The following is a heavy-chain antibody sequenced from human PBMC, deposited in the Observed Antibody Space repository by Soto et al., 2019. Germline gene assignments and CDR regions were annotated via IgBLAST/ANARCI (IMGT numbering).Heavy chain of an antibody. CDR1: GGSFSGYY. Sequence: SETLSLPCAVSGGSFSGYYWSWIRQPPGKGLEWIGEINHSGSTNYNPSLKSRVTISVDTSKNQFSLKLSSVTAADTAVYYCARARSSNWFDPWGQGTLVTVSS. J-gene: IGHJ5*02. CDR2: INHSGST. CDR3: ARARSSNWFDP. V-gene: IGHV4-34*01. D-gene: IGHD6-6*01.